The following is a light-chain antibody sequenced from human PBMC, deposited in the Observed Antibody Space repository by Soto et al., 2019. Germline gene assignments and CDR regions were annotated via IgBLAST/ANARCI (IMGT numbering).Light chain of an antibody. CDR2: SYD. Sequence: QSVLTQPPSASGTPGQRVTISCSTSSSNLGDNTVNWYQHVPGTAPKLLIYSYDQRPSGVPDRFSGSKSGTSASLAISGLQSEYEADYYCAAWDASLDGYVFGTGTKVTVL. CDR3: AAWDASLDGYV. V-gene: IGLV1-44*01. J-gene: IGLJ1*01. CDR1: SSNLGDNT.